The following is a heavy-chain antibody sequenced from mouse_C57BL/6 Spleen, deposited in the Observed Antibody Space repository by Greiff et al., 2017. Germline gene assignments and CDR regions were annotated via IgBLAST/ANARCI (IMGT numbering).Heavy chain of an antibody. CDR1: GYTFTSYW. V-gene: IGHV1-69*01. Sequence: VQLQQPGAELVMPGASVKLSCKASGYTFTSYWMHWVKQRPGQGLEWIGEIDPSDSYTNYNQKFKGKSTLTVDKSSSTAYMQLSSLTSEDSAVYYCARRGGNYRVVCDCWGQGTSHSLL. J-gene: IGHJ2*01. CDR2: IDPSDSYT. CDR3: ARRGGNYRVVCDC. D-gene: IGHD2-1*01.